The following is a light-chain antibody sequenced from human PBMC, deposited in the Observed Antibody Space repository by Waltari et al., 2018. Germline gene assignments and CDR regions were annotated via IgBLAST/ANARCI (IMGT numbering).Light chain of an antibody. Sequence: EIVLTQSPGTLSLSPGERATLSCRASQSVSSDYLAWYQQRPGQAPRLLMYAASTRATGIPDRFSGIGSGTDFTLTISRLEPEDFAVYYCQHYGNSPPYTFGQGTKLEIK. CDR2: AAS. CDR3: QHYGNSPPYT. V-gene: IGKV3-20*01. CDR1: QSVSSDY. J-gene: IGKJ2*01.